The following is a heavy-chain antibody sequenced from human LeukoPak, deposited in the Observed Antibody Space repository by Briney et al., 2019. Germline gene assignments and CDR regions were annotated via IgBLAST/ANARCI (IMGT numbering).Heavy chain of an antibody. CDR1: QYSVSSNSAA. D-gene: IGHD6-13*01. CDR2: TYYRSKWYY. Sequence: SQTLSLTCTISQYSVSSNSAAWNWIRQSPSRGLEWLGRTYYRSKWYYDYAVSVKSRITINPDTSKNQFSLQLNSVTPEDTAVYYCARGPQLVDYYYVDVWGKGTTVTVSS. CDR3: ARGPQLVDYYYVDV. V-gene: IGHV6-1*01. J-gene: IGHJ6*03.